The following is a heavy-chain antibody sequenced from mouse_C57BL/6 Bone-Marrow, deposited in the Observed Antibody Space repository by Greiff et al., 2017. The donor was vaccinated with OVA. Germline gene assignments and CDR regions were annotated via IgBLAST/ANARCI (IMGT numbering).Heavy chain of an antibody. CDR2: IYTGNSDT. D-gene: IGHD1-1*01. Sequence: VQLQQSGTVLARPGASVKMSCKTSGYTFTSYWMHWVKQRPGPGLEWIGAIYTGNSDTSYNQKFKGKAKLTAVTSASTAYMELSSLTNEDSAVYYCTRTTVVATDYAMDYWGQGTSVTVSS. CDR1: GYTFTSYW. J-gene: IGHJ4*01. V-gene: IGHV1-5*01. CDR3: TRTTVVATDYAMDY.